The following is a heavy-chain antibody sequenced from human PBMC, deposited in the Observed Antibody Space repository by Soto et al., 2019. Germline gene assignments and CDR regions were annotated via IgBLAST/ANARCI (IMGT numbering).Heavy chain of an antibody. CDR2: ISWNSGSI. D-gene: IGHD3-10*01. CDR3: AKDRGRGYYYYMDV. V-gene: IGHV3-9*01. J-gene: IGHJ6*03. Sequence: GGSLRLSCAASGFTFDDYAMHWVRQAPGKGLEWVSGISWNSGSIGYADSVKGRFTISRDNAKNSLYLQMNSLRAEDTALYYCAKDRGRGYYYYMDVWGKGTTVTVSS. CDR1: GFTFDDYA.